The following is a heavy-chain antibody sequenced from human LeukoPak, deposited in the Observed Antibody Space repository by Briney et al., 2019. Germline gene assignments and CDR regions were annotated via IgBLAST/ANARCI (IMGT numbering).Heavy chain of an antibody. CDR2: IVVGSGNT. D-gene: IGHD3-22*01. Sequence: GASVKVSCKASGFTFTSSAMQWVRQARGQRLEWIGWIVVGSGNTNYARKFQERITITRDMSTSTAYMELSSLKSEDTAVYYCAAARYYYDPHGMDVWGQGTTVTVSS. CDR3: AAARYYYDPHGMDV. CDR1: GFTFTSSA. V-gene: IGHV1-58*02. J-gene: IGHJ6*02.